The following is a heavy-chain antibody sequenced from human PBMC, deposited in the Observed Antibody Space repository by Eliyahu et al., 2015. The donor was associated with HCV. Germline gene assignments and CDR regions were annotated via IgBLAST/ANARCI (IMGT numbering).Heavy chain of an antibody. CDR1: GFTFTSSA. Sequence: QMQLVQSGPEVKKPGTSVKVSCKASGFTFTSSAVXWVRQARGQRLEWIGWVGVGSGNTNYAQKFQERVTITRDMSTSTAYMELSSLRSEDTAVYYCAADDSPTPENYYYYYGMDVWGQGTTVTVSS. D-gene: IGHD4-23*01. CDR2: VGVGSGNT. J-gene: IGHJ6*02. V-gene: IGHV1-58*01. CDR3: AADDSPTPENYYYYYGMDV.